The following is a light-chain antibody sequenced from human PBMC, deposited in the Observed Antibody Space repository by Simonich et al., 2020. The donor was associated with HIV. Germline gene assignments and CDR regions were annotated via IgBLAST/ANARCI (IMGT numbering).Light chain of an antibody. CDR3: QQYYSYPFT. CDR1: QGISSY. CDR2: AAS. J-gene: IGKJ3*01. V-gene: IGKV1-8*01. Sequence: IQMTQSPSSLSASTGDRVTITCRASQGISSYLAWYQQKPGKAPKLLIYAASTLQSGVPSRFSGSGSGTDFTLTISCLQSEDFATYYCQQYYSYPFTFGPGTKVDIK.